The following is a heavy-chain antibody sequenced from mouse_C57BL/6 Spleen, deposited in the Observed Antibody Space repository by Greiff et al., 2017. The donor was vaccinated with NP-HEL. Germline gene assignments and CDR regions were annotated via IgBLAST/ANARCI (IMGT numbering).Heavy chain of an antibody. V-gene: IGHV1-80*01. CDR1: GYAFSSYW. J-gene: IGHJ2*01. CDR2: IYPGDGDT. CDR3: ARSEYYYGSSYYYFDY. Sequence: QVQLKESGAELVKPGASVKISCKASGYAFSSYWMNWVKQRPGKGLEWIGQIYPGDGDTNYNGKFKGKATLTADKSSSTAYMQLSSLTSEDSAVYFCARSEYYYGSSYYYFDYWGQGTTLTVSS. D-gene: IGHD1-1*01.